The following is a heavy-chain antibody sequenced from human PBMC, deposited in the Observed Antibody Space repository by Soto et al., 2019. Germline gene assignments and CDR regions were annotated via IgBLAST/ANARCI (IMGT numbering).Heavy chain of an antibody. V-gene: IGHV4-30-4*01. D-gene: IGHD3-10*02. CDR3: ARGIVRGGFDI. CDR2: IYDTWTT. J-gene: IGHJ3*02. CDR1: GGSMSENDYY. Sequence: QVQLQEAGPGLVRPSQTLSLTCTVAGGSMSENDYYWSWLRQSPGQGLQWIGYIYDTWTTSYSPSLKSRVTMSAETSRSPFSLKLPSVTAADTALYFCARGIVRGGFDIWGQGTVVTVSS.